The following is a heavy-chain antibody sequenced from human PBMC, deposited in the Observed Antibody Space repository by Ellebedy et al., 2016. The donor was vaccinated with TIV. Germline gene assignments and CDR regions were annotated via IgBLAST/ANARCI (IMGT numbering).Heavy chain of an antibody. CDR3: AKEGWIGGSCYWDAYFDY. J-gene: IGHJ4*02. Sequence: PGGSLRLSCAASGFTFRSYAMSWVRQAPGKGLEWVSAISSSGGSTYYADSVKGRFPISRDNSKNTLYLQMNSLRAEETAVYYCAKEGWIGGSCYWDAYFDYWGQGTLVTVSS. D-gene: IGHD2-15*01. V-gene: IGHV3-23*01. CDR2: ISSSGGST. CDR1: GFTFRSYA.